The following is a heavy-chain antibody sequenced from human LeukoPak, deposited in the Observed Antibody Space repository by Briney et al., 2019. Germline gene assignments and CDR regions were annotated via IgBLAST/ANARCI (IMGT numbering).Heavy chain of an antibody. D-gene: IGHD2-15*01. CDR2: INTNTGNP. V-gene: IGHV7-4-1*02. CDR1: GYTFTTYA. Sequence: ASVKVSCKASGYTFTTYAMNWVRQAPGQGLEWMGWINTNTGNPTYAQGFTGRFVFSLDTSVSTAYLQISSLKAKDTAVYYCARGYCSGGSCSLVDYWGQGTLVTVSS. CDR3: ARGYCSGGSCSLVDY. J-gene: IGHJ4*02.